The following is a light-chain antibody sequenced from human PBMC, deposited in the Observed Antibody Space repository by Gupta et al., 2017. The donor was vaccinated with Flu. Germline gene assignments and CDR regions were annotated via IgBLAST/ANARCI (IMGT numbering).Light chain of an antibody. CDR1: RSNIGSNT. V-gene: IGLV1-44*01. CDR2: SNN. Sequence: RVTLSCSGSRSNIGSNTVTWYQQLPGTAPKLLIYSNNQRPSGVPDRFSGSKSGTSASLAISGLQSEDEADYYCAAWDDSLNGVVFGGGTKLTVL. CDR3: AAWDDSLNGVV. J-gene: IGLJ2*01.